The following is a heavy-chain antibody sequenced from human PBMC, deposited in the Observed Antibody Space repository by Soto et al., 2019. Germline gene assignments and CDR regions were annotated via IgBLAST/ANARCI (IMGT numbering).Heavy chain of an antibody. J-gene: IGHJ6*02. CDR2: ISGSGGST. D-gene: IGHD3-9*01. CDR3: ASRPSEYYDILAGYSYYYGMDV. Sequence: EVQLLESGGGLVQPGGSLRLSCAASGFTFSSYAMSWVRQAPGKGLEWVSAISGSGGSTYYADSVKGRFTISRDNSKNTLYLQMNRQRAKDTVIYYGASRPSEYYDILAGYSYYYGMDVWGQGTTVTVSS. V-gene: IGHV3-23*01. CDR1: GFTFSSYA.